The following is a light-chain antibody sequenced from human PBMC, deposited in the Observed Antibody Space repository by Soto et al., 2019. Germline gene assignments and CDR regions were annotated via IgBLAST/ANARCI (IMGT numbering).Light chain of an antibody. J-gene: IGKJ1*01. Sequence: EIVLTQSPGTLSLSPGETATLSCRASQSVPNNYVTWYQQKPDQAPRRLIFAASFRASGVPDRFSGSGTGKDFTPTISRLEAEDFAEYNCQQYGSSSTFGQGAKVEIK. CDR2: AAS. CDR1: QSVPNNY. V-gene: IGKV3-20*01. CDR3: QQYGSSST.